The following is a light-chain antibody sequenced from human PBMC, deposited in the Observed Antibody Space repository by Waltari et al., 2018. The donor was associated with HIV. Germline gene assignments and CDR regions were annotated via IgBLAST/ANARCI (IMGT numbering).Light chain of an antibody. J-gene: IGKJ1*01. Sequence: EIVLTQSPATLSLPPGQRATLSCWASQSVSVYLALYQQKPGQAPRPLIYDASNRATDIPVRFSGSGSGTDFTLTISSLEPEDFAVYYCYQRSDWPRTFGQGTKVEIK. CDR1: QSVSVY. CDR2: DAS. V-gene: IGKV3-11*01. CDR3: YQRSDWPRT.